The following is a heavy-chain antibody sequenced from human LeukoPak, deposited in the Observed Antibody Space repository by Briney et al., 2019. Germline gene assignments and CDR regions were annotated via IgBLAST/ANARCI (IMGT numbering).Heavy chain of an antibody. Sequence: GGSLRLSCVDSGFTFSSYAMSWVRQVPGKGLEWVSSINTVATYIYYADSVRGRFTISRDNAKNSVYLQMDSLRAEDTGVYYCARLRRNGDSGGFYYYYDYWGQGTLVTVSS. CDR2: INTVATYI. CDR1: GFTFSSYA. D-gene: IGHD3-22*01. CDR3: ARLRRNGDSGGFYYYYDY. J-gene: IGHJ4*02. V-gene: IGHV3-21*01.